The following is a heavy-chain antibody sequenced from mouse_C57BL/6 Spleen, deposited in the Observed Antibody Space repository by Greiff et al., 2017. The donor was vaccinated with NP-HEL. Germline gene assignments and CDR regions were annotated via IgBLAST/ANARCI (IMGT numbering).Heavy chain of an antibody. D-gene: IGHD2-3*01. Sequence: VQLQQSGAELVKPGASVKLSCKASGYTFTSYWMQWVKQRPGQGLEWIGEIDPSDSYTNYNQKFKGKATFTVDTSSSTAYMQLSSLTAEDPAVYYGARYHGYYGGDYWGQGTSVTVSS. CDR2: IDPSDSYT. V-gene: IGHV1-50*01. CDR3: ARYHGYYGGDY. J-gene: IGHJ4*01. CDR1: GYTFTSYW.